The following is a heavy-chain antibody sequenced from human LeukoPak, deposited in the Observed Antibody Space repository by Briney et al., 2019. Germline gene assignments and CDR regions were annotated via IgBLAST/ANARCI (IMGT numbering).Heavy chain of an antibody. V-gene: IGHV1-8*01. CDR2: MIPNSGNT. Sequence: ASVKVSCKASGYTFTSYDINWVRQATGQGLEWMGWMIPNSGNTGYAQKFQGRVTMTRNTSISTAYMELSSLRSEDTAVYYCARGPLFPPDSSANTWGDYFDYWGQGTLVTVSS. CDR3: ARGPLFPPDSSANTWGDYFDY. J-gene: IGHJ4*02. CDR1: GYTFTSYD. D-gene: IGHD3-22*01.